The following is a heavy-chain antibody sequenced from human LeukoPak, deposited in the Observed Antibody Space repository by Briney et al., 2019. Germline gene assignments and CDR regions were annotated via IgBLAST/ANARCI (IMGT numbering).Heavy chain of an antibody. CDR3: AKSTSGYDSSGYTYYFDY. V-gene: IGHV3-23*01. CDR1: GFTISSYG. CDR2: ISGSGGST. D-gene: IGHD3-22*01. J-gene: IGHJ4*02. Sequence: PGGTLRLTCAASGFTISSYGMSGARQPPAKGLERVSAISGSGGSTYYADSAKGRFTISRDNSKNTLYLQMNSLRAEDTAVYYCAKSTSGYDSSGYTYYFDYWGQGTLVTVSS.